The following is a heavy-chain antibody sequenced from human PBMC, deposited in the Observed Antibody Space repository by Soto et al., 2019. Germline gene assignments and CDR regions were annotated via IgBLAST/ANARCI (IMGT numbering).Heavy chain of an antibody. J-gene: IGHJ3*02. V-gene: IGHV5-51*01. Sequence: GESLKISCKGSGYSFTSYWIGWVRQMPGKGLEWMGIIYPGDSDTRYSPSFQGQVTISADKSISTAYLQWSSLKASDTAMYYCAATGYYDSSGPPGGEAFDIWGQGTMVTV. CDR3: AATGYYDSSGPPGGEAFDI. CDR1: GYSFTSYW. D-gene: IGHD3-22*01. CDR2: IYPGDSDT.